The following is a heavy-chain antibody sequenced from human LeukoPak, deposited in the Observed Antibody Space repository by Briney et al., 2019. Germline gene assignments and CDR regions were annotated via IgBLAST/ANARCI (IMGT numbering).Heavy chain of an antibody. CDR3: DCSSTSCYAAGDY. V-gene: IGHV3-30*02. CDR2: IQSDGRNK. CDR1: GFTFSSFG. Sequence: PGGSLRLSCAASGFTFSSFGMPWVRQTPGKGLEWVAFIQSDGRNKYYTDSVKGRFTISRDNSRNTLYLQMNSLRTEDTAVYYCDCSSTSCYAAGDYWGQGTLVTVSS. J-gene: IGHJ4*02. D-gene: IGHD2-2*01.